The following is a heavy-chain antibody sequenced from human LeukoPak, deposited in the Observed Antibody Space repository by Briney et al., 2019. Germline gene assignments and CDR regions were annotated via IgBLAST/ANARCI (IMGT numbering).Heavy chain of an antibody. Sequence: PSETLSLTCTVSGGSISSYYWSWIRQPPGRGLEWIGYIYYSGSTNYNPSLKSRVTISVDTSKNQFSLKLSYVTAADTAVYYCARGYCSSTSCYRWFDPWGQGTLVTVSS. D-gene: IGHD2-2*02. V-gene: IGHV4-59*01. CDR2: IYYSGST. J-gene: IGHJ5*02. CDR3: ARGYCSSTSCYRWFDP. CDR1: GGSISSYY.